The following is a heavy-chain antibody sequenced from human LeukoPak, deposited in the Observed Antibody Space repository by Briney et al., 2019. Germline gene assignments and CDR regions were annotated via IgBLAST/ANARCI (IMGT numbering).Heavy chain of an antibody. CDR2: IYYSGST. CDR1: GGSFSGYY. CDR3: ARLYSSGWYYFDY. D-gene: IGHD6-19*01. J-gene: IGHJ4*02. Sequence: TSETLSLTCAVYGGSFSGYYWSWIRQPPGKGLEWIGYIYYSGSTNYNPSLKSRVTISVDTSKNQFSLKLSSVTAADTAVYYCARLYSSGWYYFDYWGQGTLVTVSS. V-gene: IGHV4-59*01.